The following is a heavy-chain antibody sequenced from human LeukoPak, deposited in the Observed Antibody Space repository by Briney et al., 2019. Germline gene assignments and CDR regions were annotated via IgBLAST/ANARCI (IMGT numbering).Heavy chain of an antibody. CDR3: ARDQGRGWFGY. CDR1: GGTFSSYA. V-gene: IGHV1-69*05. D-gene: IGHD1-26*01. J-gene: IGHJ5*01. CDR2: IIPIFGTA. Sequence: SVKVSCKASGGTFSSYAISWVRQAPGQGREWMGGIIPIFGTANYAQKFQGRVAITTDESTSTAYMELSSLSSEDTAVYYCARDQGRGWFGYWGQGTLVTVSS.